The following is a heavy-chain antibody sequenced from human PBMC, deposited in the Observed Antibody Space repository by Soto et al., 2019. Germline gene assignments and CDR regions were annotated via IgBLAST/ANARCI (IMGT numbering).Heavy chain of an antibody. D-gene: IGHD3-10*01. J-gene: IGHJ4*02. Sequence: TLSLACTVSXGSISTYYWSWIRQPPGGTLEWIGYIYASGATTYNPSLESRVTMSVDMPNNEFSLELTSLTAADTAVYYCARSHSFDGSIYHYYFDFWGQGTLVTVAS. CDR2: IYASGAT. CDR3: ARSHSFDGSIYHYYFDF. V-gene: IGHV4-59*01. CDR1: XGSISTYY.